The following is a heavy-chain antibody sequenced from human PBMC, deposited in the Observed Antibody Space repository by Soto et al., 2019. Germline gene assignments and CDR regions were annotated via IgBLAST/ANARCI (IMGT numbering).Heavy chain of an antibody. CDR2: ISQSGFT. V-gene: IGHV4-34*01. Sequence: SETLSLTCAVSTEXLRGYYWTWIRQSPGKGLEWIGEISQSGFTNYNPSLESRVTPSVDTSKSEFSLHLTSMTAADTALYYCARGLFSSGWYSYFDPWGQGTPVTVSS. J-gene: IGHJ5*02. D-gene: IGHD6-19*01. CDR3: ARGLFSSGWYSYFDP. CDR1: TEXLRGYY.